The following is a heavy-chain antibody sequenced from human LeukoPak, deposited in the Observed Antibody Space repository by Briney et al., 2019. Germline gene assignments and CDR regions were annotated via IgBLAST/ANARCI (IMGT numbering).Heavy chain of an antibody. J-gene: IGHJ5*02. D-gene: IGHD4-23*01. CDR2: IVGSGGGT. CDR1: GFTFSTYA. CDR3: AKLPDYGGNSGWFDP. V-gene: IGHV3-23*01. Sequence: GGSLSLSCAASGFTFSTYAMTWVRQAPGKGLEWVSSIVGSGGGTYYADSVKGRFTISRDNSKNTLYLQMNSLRAEDTAVYHCAKLPDYGGNSGWFDPWGQGTLVTVSS.